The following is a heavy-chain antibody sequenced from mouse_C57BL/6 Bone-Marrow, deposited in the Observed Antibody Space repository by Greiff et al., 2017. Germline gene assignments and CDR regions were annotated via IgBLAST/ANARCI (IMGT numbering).Heavy chain of an antibody. CDR3: AGCGNYDYAMDY. CDR2: IWRGGST. J-gene: IGHJ4*01. Sequence: QVQLKESGPGLVQPSQSLSITCTVSGFSLTSYGVHWVRQSPGKGLEWLGVIWRGGSTDYNAAFISSQSISKDNSKSQVFFRMNSLQADDTAIYYCAGCGNYDYAMDYWGPGTTVTVSS. D-gene: IGHD2-1*01. V-gene: IGHV2-2*01. CDR1: GFSLTSYG.